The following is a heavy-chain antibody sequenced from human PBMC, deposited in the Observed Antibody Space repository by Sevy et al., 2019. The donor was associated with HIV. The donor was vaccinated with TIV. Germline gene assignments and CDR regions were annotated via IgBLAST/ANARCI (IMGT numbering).Heavy chain of an antibody. V-gene: IGHV3-48*03. CDR3: ARDLPPSATTVAHFDY. D-gene: IGHD4-17*01. J-gene: IGHJ4*02. CDR1: GFPISSYE. CDR2: ISSSGTNK. Sequence: GGSLRLSCAASGFPISSYEMNWVRQAPGKGLEWVSYISSSGTNKYYSDSVRGRFTISRDNAKNSVYLQMNSLRAEDTALYYCARDLPPSATTVAHFDYWGQGTLVTVSS.